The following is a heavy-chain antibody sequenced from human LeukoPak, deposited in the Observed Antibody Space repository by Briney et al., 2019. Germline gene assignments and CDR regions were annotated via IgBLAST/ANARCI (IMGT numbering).Heavy chain of an antibody. J-gene: IGHJ4*02. V-gene: IGHV4-59*06. CDR1: GGSISSYY. D-gene: IGHD3-9*01. CDR2: IYYSGST. CDR3: ASSAYYDILTGLYYFDY. Sequence: PSETLSLTCTVSGGSISSYYWSWIRQPPGKGLEWIGYIYYSGSTYYNPSLKSRVTISVDTSKNQFSLKLSSVTAADTAVYYCASSAYYDILTGLYYFDYWGQGTLVTVSS.